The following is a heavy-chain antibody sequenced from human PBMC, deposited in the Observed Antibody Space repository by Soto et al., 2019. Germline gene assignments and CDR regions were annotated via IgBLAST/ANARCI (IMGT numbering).Heavy chain of an antibody. Sequence: ASVKVSCKASGNTFTGYYMHWVRQAPGQWLEWMGWINPNSGGTNYAQKFQGWVTMTRDTSISTAYMELSRLRSDDTAVYYCARGDVVVPAASHSLAAAAAPYYYYYMDVWGKGTTVTVSS. CDR3: ARGDVVVPAASHSLAAAAAPYYYYYMDV. J-gene: IGHJ6*03. CDR2: INPNSGGT. V-gene: IGHV1-2*04. D-gene: IGHD2-2*01. CDR1: GNTFTGYY.